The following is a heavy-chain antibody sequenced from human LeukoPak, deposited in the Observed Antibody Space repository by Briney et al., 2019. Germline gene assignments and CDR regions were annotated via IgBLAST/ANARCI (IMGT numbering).Heavy chain of an antibody. CDR1: GFTVSSNY. Sequence: GSLRLSCAASGFTVSSNYMSWVRQAPGKGLEWIGRIYTSGSTNYNPSLRSRVTMSVDTSKNQFSLKLSSVTAADTAVYYCARSRWLQLYFDYWGQGTLVTVSS. V-gene: IGHV4-59*10. CDR2: IYTSGST. D-gene: IGHD5-24*01. J-gene: IGHJ4*02. CDR3: ARSRWLQLYFDY.